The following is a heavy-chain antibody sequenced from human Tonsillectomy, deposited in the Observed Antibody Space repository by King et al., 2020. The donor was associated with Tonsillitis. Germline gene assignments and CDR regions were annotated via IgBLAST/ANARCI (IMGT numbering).Heavy chain of an antibody. Sequence: VQLVESGGGLVQPGGSLRLSCAASGFTFSSYAMSWVRQAPGKGLEWVSAISGSGGSTYYADSVKGRFTISRDNSKNTLYLQMNSLRAEETAVYYCAKVSKVVVVPAALIDYWGQGTLVTVSS. CDR3: AKVSKVVVVPAALIDY. J-gene: IGHJ4*02. CDR2: ISGSGGST. D-gene: IGHD2-2*01. V-gene: IGHV3-23*04. CDR1: GFTFSSYA.